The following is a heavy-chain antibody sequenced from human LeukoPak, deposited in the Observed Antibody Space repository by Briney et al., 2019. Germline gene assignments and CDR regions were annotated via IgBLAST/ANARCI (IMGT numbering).Heavy chain of an antibody. CDR3: ASYGSGSYNPFDY. D-gene: IGHD3-10*01. V-gene: IGHV4-30-4*08. CDR2: IYYSGST. Sequence: SETLSLTCTVSGGSISSGGYYWSWIRQPPGKGLEWIGYIYYSGSTYYNPSLKSRVTISVDTSKNQFSLKLSSVTAADTAVYYCASYGSGSYNPFDYWGQGTLVTVSS. J-gene: IGHJ4*02. CDR1: GGSISSGGYY.